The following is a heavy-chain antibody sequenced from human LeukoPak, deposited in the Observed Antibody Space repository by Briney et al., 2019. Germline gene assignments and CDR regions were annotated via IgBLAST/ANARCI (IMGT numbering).Heavy chain of an antibody. Sequence: PGGSLRLSCAASGFTFDDYTMHWVRQRPGKGLEWVSLISWDGGESYYADSVKGRFTISRDNSNKSLYLQMHGLRADDTALYYCVKDSSVAATSGFDYWGQGTLVTVSS. CDR3: VKDSSVAATSGFDY. CDR1: GFTFDDYT. CDR2: ISWDGGES. V-gene: IGHV3-43D*03. J-gene: IGHJ4*02. D-gene: IGHD2-15*01.